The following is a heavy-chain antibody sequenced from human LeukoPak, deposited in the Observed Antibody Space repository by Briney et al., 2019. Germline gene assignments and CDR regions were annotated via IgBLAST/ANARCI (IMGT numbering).Heavy chain of an antibody. CDR3: ARDLGYYYDSSGYYLSFVGSFDY. D-gene: IGHD3-22*01. J-gene: IGHJ4*02. CDR1: GYTFTGYY. Sequence: ASVKVSCKASGYTFTGYYMHWVRQAPGQGLEWMGIINPSGGSTSYAQKFQGRVTMTRDTSTSTVYMELSSLRSEDTAVYYCARDLGYYYDSSGYYLSFVGSFDYWGQGTLVTVSS. CDR2: INPSGGST. V-gene: IGHV1-46*01.